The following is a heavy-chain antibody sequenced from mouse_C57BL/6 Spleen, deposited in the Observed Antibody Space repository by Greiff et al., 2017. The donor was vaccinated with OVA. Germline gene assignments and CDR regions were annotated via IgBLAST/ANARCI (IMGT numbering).Heavy chain of an antibody. J-gene: IGHJ1*03. Sequence: EVKLMESEGGLVQPGSSMKLSCTASGFTFSDYYMAWVRQVPEKGLEWVANINYDGSSTYYLDSLKSRFIISRDNAKNILYLQMSSLKSEDTATYYCAREGGYPWYFDVWGTGTTVTVSS. CDR2: INYDGSST. CDR1: GFTFSDYY. V-gene: IGHV5-16*01. CDR3: AREGGYPWYFDV.